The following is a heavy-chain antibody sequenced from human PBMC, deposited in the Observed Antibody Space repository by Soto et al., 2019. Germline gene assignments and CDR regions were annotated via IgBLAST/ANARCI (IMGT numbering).Heavy chain of an antibody. V-gene: IGHV4-59*10. CDR3: ARSSGDDFFYYGMDV. D-gene: IGHD4-17*01. CDR2: VYARGAT. Sequence: SETLSLTCSVSGASITSHYWNWIRQSAGEGLQWIGRVYARGATNYNPSLKSRVTISGDTSKNQFSLKLTSVTAADTAVYYCARSSGDDFFYYGMDVWGHGTTVTVSS. J-gene: IGHJ6*02. CDR1: GASITSHY.